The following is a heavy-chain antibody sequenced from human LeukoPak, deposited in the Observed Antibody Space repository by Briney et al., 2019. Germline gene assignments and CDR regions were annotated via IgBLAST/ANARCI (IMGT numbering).Heavy chain of an antibody. J-gene: IGHJ4*02. CDR3: ARDGGSGYYDSSGYPGY. CDR2: IIPILGIA. D-gene: IGHD3-22*01. V-gene: IGHV1-69*04. CDR1: GGTFSSYA. Sequence: SVKVSCKAPGGTFSSYAISWVRQAPGQGLEWMGRIIPILGIANYAQKFQGRVTITADKSTSTAYMELSSLRSEDTAVYYCARDGGSGYYDSSGYPGYWGQGTLVTVSS.